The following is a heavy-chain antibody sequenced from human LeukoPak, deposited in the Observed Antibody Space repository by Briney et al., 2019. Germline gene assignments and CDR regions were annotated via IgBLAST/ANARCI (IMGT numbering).Heavy chain of an antibody. J-gene: IGHJ4*02. Sequence: SSETLSLTCTVSGGSISSSSYYWGWIRQPPGKGLEWVGRLYYSGSTYYNSSLKSRVTRTVDSSKQPFCLKLSSVTDAATAVYYCARELPWIQLSKIDYWGQGTLVLVSS. CDR3: ARELPWIQLSKIDY. V-gene: IGHV4-39*07. D-gene: IGHD5-18*01. CDR1: GGSISSSSYY. CDR2: LYYSGST.